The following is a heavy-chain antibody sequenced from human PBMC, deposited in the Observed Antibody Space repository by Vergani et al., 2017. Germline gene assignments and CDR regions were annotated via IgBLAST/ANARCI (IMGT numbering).Heavy chain of an antibody. CDR1: GFTFSSNY. Sequence: VQLVESGGGVVQPGRSLRLSCAASGFTFSSNYMSWVRQAPGKGLEWVSVIYSGGSTYYADSVKGRFTISRHNSKNTLYLQMNSLRAEDTAVYYCARETCSSTSCYIDYWGQGTLVTVSS. CDR2: IYSGGST. D-gene: IGHD2-2*02. V-gene: IGHV3-53*04. CDR3: ARETCSSTSCYIDY. J-gene: IGHJ4*02.